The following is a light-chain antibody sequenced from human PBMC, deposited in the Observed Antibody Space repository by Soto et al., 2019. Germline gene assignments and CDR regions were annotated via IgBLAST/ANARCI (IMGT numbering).Light chain of an antibody. CDR3: CSFAGDPYV. CDR2: DVN. Sequence: SALTQPRSVSGSPGQSVAISCTGTSSDVGGYNYVSWYQQHPGKAPKLMIYDVNKRPSGVPDRFSGSKSGNTASLTISGLQAEDEADYYCCSFAGDPYVFGTGTKVTVL. J-gene: IGLJ1*01. CDR1: SSDVGGYNY. V-gene: IGLV2-11*01.